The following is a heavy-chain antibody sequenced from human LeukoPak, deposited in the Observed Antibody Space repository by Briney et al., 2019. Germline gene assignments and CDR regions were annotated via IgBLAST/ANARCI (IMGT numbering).Heavy chain of an antibody. D-gene: IGHD3-16*01. J-gene: IGHJ4*02. CDR2: IYPGDSDT. V-gene: IGHV5-51*01. CDR3: ARQGSYGSVPVDY. CDR1: GYSFTSHW. Sequence: GEALKISCKGSGYSFTSHWIGWVRQMPGKGLEWMGIIYPGDSDTRYSPSLQGQVTISADKSISTAYLQWSSLKASGTAMYYCARQGSYGSVPVDYWGQGTLVTVSS.